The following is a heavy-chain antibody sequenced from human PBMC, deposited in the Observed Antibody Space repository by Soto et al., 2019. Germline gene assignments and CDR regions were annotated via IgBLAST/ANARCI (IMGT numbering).Heavy chain of an antibody. D-gene: IGHD6-19*01. CDR3: AHRPSGWFLFDY. CDR1: GFSLSTSGVG. V-gene: IGHV2-5*01. Sequence: SGPTLVNPTQTLTLTCTFSGFSLSTSGVGVGWIRQSPGRALQWLARIYWNGDKRYNPSLKTRLTITKDTSKNQVVLTLTNMDPVDTATYYCAHRPSGWFLFDYWGQGTLVTVSS. CDR2: IYWNGDK. J-gene: IGHJ4*02.